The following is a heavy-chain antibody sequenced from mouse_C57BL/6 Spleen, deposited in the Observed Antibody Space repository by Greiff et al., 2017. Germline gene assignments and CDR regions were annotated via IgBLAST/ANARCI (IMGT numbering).Heavy chain of an antibody. D-gene: IGHD1-1*01. CDR2: IYPGNSDT. V-gene: IGHV1-5*01. J-gene: IGHJ4*01. CDR3: TKDSVTTVAPYYYAMDY. CDR1: GYTFTSYW. Sequence: EVQLQQSGTVLARPGASVKMSCKTSGYTFTSYWMHWVKQRPGQGLEWIGAIYPGNSDTSYNQKFKGKAKLTAVTSASTAYMELSSLTNEDSAVYYCTKDSVTTVAPYYYAMDYWGQGTSVTVSS.